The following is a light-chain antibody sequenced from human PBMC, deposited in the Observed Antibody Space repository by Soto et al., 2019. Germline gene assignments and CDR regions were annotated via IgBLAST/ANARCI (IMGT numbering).Light chain of an antibody. CDR2: EVS. CDR3: SSYISSSTFVV. J-gene: IGLJ7*01. Sequence: QSVLTQPASVSGSPGQSITISCTGTSSDVGGYNYVSWYQQHTGKAPKLVIYEVSNRPAGVSNRFSGSKSGNKDSLTISGLQAEDEADYYCSSYISSSTFVVFGGGTQLTVL. CDR1: SSDVGGYNY. V-gene: IGLV2-14*01.